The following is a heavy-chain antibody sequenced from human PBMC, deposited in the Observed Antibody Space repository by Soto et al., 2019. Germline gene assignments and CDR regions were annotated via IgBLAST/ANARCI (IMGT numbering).Heavy chain of an antibody. Sequence: GESLKISCKGSGYTFSNYWIIWVRQMPGKGLEWMGRIDPSDSYIDYSPSFQGHVTISAEKSISTIYLQWSSLKASDTAMYYCARTSAAGKYYYGMDVWGQGTTVTVSS. J-gene: IGHJ6*02. CDR3: ARTSAAGKYYYGMDV. CDR2: IDPSDSYI. D-gene: IGHD6-13*01. CDR1: GYTFSNYW. V-gene: IGHV5-10-1*01.